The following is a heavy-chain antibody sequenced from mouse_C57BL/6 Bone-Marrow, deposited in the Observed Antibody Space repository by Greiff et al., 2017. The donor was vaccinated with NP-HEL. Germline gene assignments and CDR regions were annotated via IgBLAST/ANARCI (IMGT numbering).Heavy chain of an antibody. V-gene: IGHV1-74*01. CDR2: IHPSDSDT. Sequence: QVQLKQPGAELVKPGASVKVSCKASGYTFTSYWMHWVKQRPGQGLEWIGRIHPSDSDTNYNQKFKGKATLTVDKSSSTAYMQLSSLTSEDSAVYYCATQALYSNPAWFAYWGQGTLVTVSA. J-gene: IGHJ3*01. CDR1: GYTFTSYW. D-gene: IGHD2-5*01. CDR3: ATQALYSNPAWFAY.